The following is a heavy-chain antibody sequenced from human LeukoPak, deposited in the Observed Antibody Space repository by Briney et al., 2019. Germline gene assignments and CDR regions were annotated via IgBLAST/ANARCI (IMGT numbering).Heavy chain of an antibody. CDR1: GFTFSTYW. CDR3: ARGVWRSYGLDV. Sequence: PGGSLRLSCAASGFTFSTYWMHWVRQAPGKGLVWLSRTSNDGSSTTYADSVKGRFTISRDNAKNTLYVQMDSLRAEDTAVYYCARGVWRSYGLDVWGQGTTVTVSS. V-gene: IGHV3-74*01. J-gene: IGHJ6*02. CDR2: TSNDGSST.